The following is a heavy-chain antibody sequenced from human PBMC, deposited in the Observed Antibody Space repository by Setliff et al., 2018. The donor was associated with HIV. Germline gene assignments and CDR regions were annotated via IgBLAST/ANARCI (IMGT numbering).Heavy chain of an antibody. Sequence: SVKVSCKASGGTFSTYAISWVRQAPGQGLEWIGGIIPVFGTLKYAQKFQGRLTITADESTSTAYMELSSLRSEDTAVYYCARGVITVFGVVINDDAFDMWGQGTMVTVSS. D-gene: IGHD3-3*01. J-gene: IGHJ3*02. CDR2: IIPVFGTL. V-gene: IGHV1-69*13. CDR3: ARGVITVFGVVINDDAFDM. CDR1: GGTFSTYA.